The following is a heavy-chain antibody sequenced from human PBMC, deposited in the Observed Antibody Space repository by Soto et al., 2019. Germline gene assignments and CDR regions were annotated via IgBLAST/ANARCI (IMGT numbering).Heavy chain of an antibody. J-gene: IGHJ4*02. V-gene: IGHV3-23*01. CDR3: AKTYAPAAIGPGHFDY. D-gene: IGHD2-2*01. Sequence: GGSLRLSCATSGFSFRNYAAAWVRQAPGKGLEWVSVIGTGDETYYADSVKGRFIISRDNSKNTLYLHMNSLRVEDTAVYYCAKTYAPAAIGPGHFDYWGQGTLVTVSS. CDR1: GFSFRNYA. CDR2: IGTGDET.